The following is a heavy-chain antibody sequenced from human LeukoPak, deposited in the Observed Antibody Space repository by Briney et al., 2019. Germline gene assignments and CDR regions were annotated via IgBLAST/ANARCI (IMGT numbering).Heavy chain of an antibody. J-gene: IGHJ4*02. CDR3: ARVTYVDDMLYQYFDY. D-gene: IGHD4-17*01. CDR2: IFHSGNS. CDR1: SYSISSGSY. Sequence: SETLSVTCAVSSYSISSGSYWGWIRQSPGKGLEWVGSIFHSGNSYYNPSLKSRLTMSVDTSKNQFSLKLTSVTAADTALYYCARVTYVDDMLYQYFDYWGQGILVTVSS. V-gene: IGHV4-38-2*01.